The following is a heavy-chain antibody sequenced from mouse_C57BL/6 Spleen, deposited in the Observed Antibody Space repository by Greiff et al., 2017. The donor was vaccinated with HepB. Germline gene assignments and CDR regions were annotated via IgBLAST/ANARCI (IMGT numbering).Heavy chain of an antibody. CDR1: GFTFSDYY. J-gene: IGHJ3*01. Sequence: EVKLMESEGGLVQPGSSMKLSCTASGFTFSDYYMAWVRQVPEKGLEWVANINYDGSSTYYLDSLKSRFIISRDNAKNILYLQMSSLKSEDTATYYCAMAYGNSFAYWGQGTLVTVSA. CDR3: AMAYGNSFAY. CDR2: INYDGSST. V-gene: IGHV5-16*01. D-gene: IGHD2-10*02.